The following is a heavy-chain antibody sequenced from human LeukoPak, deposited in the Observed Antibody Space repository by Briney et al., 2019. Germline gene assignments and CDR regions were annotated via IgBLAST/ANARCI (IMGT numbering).Heavy chain of an antibody. D-gene: IGHD3-10*01. V-gene: IGHV3-23*01. Sequence: TGGSLRLSCAASGFTFSSYAMSWVRQAPGKGLEWVSAISGSGGSTYYADSVKGRFTISRDNPKNTLYLQMNSLRAEDTAVYYCAKDRRLMVRGVIISRNFDYWGQGTLVTVSS. CDR1: GFTFSSYA. CDR3: AKDRRLMVRGVIISRNFDY. J-gene: IGHJ4*02. CDR2: ISGSGGST.